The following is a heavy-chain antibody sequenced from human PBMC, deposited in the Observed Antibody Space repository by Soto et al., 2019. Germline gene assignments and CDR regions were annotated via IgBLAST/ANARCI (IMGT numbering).Heavy chain of an antibody. CDR1: GFTFDDYA. CDR3: AKGVVPPAIDYMDV. Sequence: DVQLVESGGGLVQPGRSLRLSCAASGFTFDDYAMHWVRQAPGKGLEWVSGISWNSGSIGYADSVKGRFTISRDNAKNSLYLQMNSLRAEDTALYYCAKGVVPPAIDYMDVWGKGTTVTVSS. J-gene: IGHJ6*03. CDR2: ISWNSGSI. V-gene: IGHV3-9*01. D-gene: IGHD2-2*01.